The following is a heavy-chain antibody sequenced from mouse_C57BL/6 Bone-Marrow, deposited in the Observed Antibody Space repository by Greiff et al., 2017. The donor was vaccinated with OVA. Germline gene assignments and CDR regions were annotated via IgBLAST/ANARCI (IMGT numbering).Heavy chain of an antibody. CDR1: GFTFSSYA. J-gene: IGHJ2*01. V-gene: IGHV5-9-1*02. CDR3: TRDGNYGSFDY. Sequence: EVKLVESGAGLVKPGGSLKLSCAASGFTFSSYAMSWVRQTPEKRLEWVAYISSGGDYIYYADTVKGRFTISRDNARNTLYLQMSSLKSEDTAMYYCTRDGNYGSFDYWGQGTTLTVSS. CDR2: ISSGGDYI. D-gene: IGHD2-1*01.